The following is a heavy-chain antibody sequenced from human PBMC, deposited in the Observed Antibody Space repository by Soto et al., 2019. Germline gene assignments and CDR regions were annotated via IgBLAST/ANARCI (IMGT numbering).Heavy chain of an antibody. D-gene: IGHD3-9*01. Sequence: EVQLLESGGGLVQPGGSLSLSCAASGFTFSSYAMSWVRRATGKGLEWVSAISGSARSTKYADSVKGRFTISRDNSKNTLFLQMSSLRAEDTAVYYCAKDVHYDIVTGIEYFHHWAQGTLVTVSS. J-gene: IGHJ1*01. CDR2: ISGSARST. CDR3: AKDVHYDIVTGIEYFHH. V-gene: IGHV3-23*01. CDR1: GFTFSSYA.